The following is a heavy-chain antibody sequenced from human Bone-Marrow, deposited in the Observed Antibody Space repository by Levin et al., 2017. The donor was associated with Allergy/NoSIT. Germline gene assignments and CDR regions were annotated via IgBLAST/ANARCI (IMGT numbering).Heavy chain of an antibody. CDR1: GYTFINYD. J-gene: IGHJ3*02. CDR3: ARCRIAAAIVGQDGFDN. D-gene: IGHD2-2*01. Sequence: ASVKVSCKASGYTFINYDINWVRQAPGQGLEWMGWVNPNSGNTGFAQKFQGRVTMTRDTSISTAHMELSKLRSEDTAVCYCARCRIAAAIVGQDGFDNWGQGTLVTVSS. CDR2: VNPNSGNT. V-gene: IGHV1-8*01.